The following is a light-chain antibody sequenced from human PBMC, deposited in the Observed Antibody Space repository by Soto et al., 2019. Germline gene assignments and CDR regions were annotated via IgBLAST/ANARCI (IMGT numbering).Light chain of an antibody. CDR3: MQRIEFPIT. V-gene: IGKV2-40*01. J-gene: IGKJ5*01. CDR2: TLS. Sequence: DIVMTQTPLSLPVTPVDPSSISFSSMHILLDSDDGNTYLDWYLQKPGQSPQLLIYTLSYRAPGVPDRFSGSGSGTDFTLKISRVEAEDVGVYYCMQRIEFPITFGQGTRLEI. CDR1: HILLDSDDGNTY.